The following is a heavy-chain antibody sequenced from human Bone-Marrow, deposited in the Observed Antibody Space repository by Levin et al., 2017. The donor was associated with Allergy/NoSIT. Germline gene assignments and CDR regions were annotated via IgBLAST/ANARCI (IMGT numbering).Heavy chain of an antibody. CDR1: GGPISSFF. J-gene: IGHJ6*02. CDR2: IYYSGDE. CDR3: ARNGGNWHDVDYHYGMDI. Sequence: SQTLSLTCTVSGGPISSFFWSWVRQPPGKGLEWVGSIYYSGDEDLRPSLKSRLTLSVDRSRRQISLTLRSVTAADTAVYYCARNGGNWHDVDYHYGMDIWGQGTTVIVSS. V-gene: IGHV4-59*01. D-gene: IGHD1-20*01.